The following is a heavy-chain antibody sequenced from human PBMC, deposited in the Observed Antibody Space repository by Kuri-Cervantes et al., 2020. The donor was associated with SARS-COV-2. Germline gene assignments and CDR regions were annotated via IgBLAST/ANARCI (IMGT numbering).Heavy chain of an antibody. V-gene: IGHV3-33*05. CDR1: EFDFRYYG. CDR3: AKDGFVGGLGSPGRAYFQH. D-gene: IGHD2-15*01. J-gene: IGHJ1*01. CDR2: ISYDGRDT. Sequence: GESLKISCVASEFDFRYYGMYWVRQAPGKGLEWVAVISYDGRDTYYGDSVKGRFTISRDNSKNTLYLQMNSLRVEDTAVYYCAKDGFVGGLGSPGRAYFQHWGQGTLVTVSS.